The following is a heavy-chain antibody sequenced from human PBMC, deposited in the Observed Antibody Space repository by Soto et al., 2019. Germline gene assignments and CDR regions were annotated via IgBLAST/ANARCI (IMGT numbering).Heavy chain of an antibody. J-gene: IGHJ4*02. D-gene: IGHD3-22*01. Sequence: SETLSLTCTVSGGSISSGGYYWSWIRQHPGKGLEWIGYIYYSGSTYYNPSLKSRVTISVDTSKNQFSLKLSSVTAADTAVYYCARARTYYYDSSGPVFDYWGQGTMVTVYS. CDR2: IYYSGST. CDR3: ARARTYYYDSSGPVFDY. CDR1: GGSISSGGYY. V-gene: IGHV4-31*03.